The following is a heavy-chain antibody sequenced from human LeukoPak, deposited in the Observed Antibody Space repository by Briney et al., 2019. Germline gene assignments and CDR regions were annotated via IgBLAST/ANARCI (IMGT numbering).Heavy chain of an antibody. Sequence: ASVKVSCKASGYTFTSYGISWVRQAPVQGLESMGWISAYNGNTNYAQKLQGRVTMTTDTSTSTAYIEQRSLRSDDTAVYYCARSKGGITMIVVVNSAFDVWGPGTMVTVSS. V-gene: IGHV1-18*01. CDR2: ISAYNGNT. J-gene: IGHJ3*01. D-gene: IGHD3-22*01. CDR1: GYTFTSYG. CDR3: ARSKGGITMIVVVNSAFDV.